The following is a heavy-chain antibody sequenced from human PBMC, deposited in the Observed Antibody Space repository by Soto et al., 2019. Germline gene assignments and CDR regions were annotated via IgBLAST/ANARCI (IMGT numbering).Heavy chain of an antibody. Sequence: QVQLVQSGAEVKKPGSSVKVSCKASGGTLSSYTFSWVRQAPGQGLEWMGRVIPNLGVTNYAKKFQGRFTIVVNTSTSTAYMELNSLSYEDTAVYYWARDKGYCSDTSCPDFDYWGQGTLVTVSS. D-gene: IGHD2-15*01. CDR1: GGTLSSYT. CDR3: ARDKGYCSDTSCPDFDY. CDR2: VIPNLGVT. J-gene: IGHJ4*02. V-gene: IGHV1-69*08.